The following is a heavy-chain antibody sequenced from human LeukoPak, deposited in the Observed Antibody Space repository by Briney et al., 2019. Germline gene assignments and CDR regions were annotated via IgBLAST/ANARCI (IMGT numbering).Heavy chain of an antibody. Sequence: PGGSLRLSCAASGFTFSPSAISWVRQAPGPGLHLDSAISGSGGSTYYADSVKGRFTISRDNSKNTLYLQMNSLRAEDTAVYYCAKELVALLSNWFDPWGQGTLVTVSS. CDR1: GFTFSPSA. V-gene: IGHV3-23*01. D-gene: IGHD2-15*01. CDR2: ISGSGGST. CDR3: AKELVALLSNWFDP. J-gene: IGHJ5*02.